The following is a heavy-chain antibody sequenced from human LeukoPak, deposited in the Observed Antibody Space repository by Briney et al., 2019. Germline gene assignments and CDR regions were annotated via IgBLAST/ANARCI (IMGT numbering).Heavy chain of an antibody. CDR3: AKDLVLEEIQLWLRGFDY. J-gene: IGHJ4*02. CDR1: GFTFSSYG. D-gene: IGHD5-18*01. V-gene: IGHV3-33*06. CDR2: IWYDGSNK. Sequence: PGGSLRLSCAASGFTFSSYGMHWVRQAPGKGLEWVAVIWYDGSNKYYADSVKGRFTISRDNSKNTLYLQMNSLRAEDTAVYYCAKDLVLEEIQLWLRGFDYWGQGTLVTVSS.